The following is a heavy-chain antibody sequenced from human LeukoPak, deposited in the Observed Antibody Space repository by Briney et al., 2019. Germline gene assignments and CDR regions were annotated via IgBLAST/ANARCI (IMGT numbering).Heavy chain of an antibody. V-gene: IGHV4-4*07. CDR2: IYTSGST. D-gene: IGHD2-2*01. J-gene: IGHJ6*03. Sequence: SETLSLTCTVSGDSISNYYWSWIRQPAGKGLEWIWRIYTSGSTYYNPSLKSRVTISVDTSKNQFSLKLSSVTAADTAVYYCAREVAYCSSTSCYYYYMDVWGKGTTVTVSS. CDR1: GDSISNYY. CDR3: AREVAYCSSTSCYYYYMDV.